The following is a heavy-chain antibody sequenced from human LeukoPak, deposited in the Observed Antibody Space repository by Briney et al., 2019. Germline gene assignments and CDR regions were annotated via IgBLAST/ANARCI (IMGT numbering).Heavy chain of an antibody. CDR3: VRQVLEWPFYYYYYGMDV. D-gene: IGHD3-3*01. CDR1: GGTFSSYA. CDR2: IIPIFGTA. V-gene: IGHV1-69*13. Sequence: ASVKVSCKASGGTFSSYAISWVRQAPGQGLEWMGGIIPIFGTANYAQKFQGRVTITADESTSTAYMELSSLRSEDTAVYYCVRQVLEWPFYYYYYGMDVWGQGTTVTVSS. J-gene: IGHJ6*02.